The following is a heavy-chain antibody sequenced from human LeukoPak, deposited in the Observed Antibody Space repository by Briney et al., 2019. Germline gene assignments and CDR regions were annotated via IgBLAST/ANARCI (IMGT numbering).Heavy chain of an antibody. CDR1: GFTFSSYG. D-gene: IGHD6-6*01. V-gene: IGHV3-30*02. CDR3: AKDLLPSIAVAAVAVPFDK. Sequence: GGSLRLSCAASGFTFSSYGMHWVRQAPGKGLEWVAFIRYDGSNKYCADSVKGRFTISRDNSKNTLYLQMNGLRAEDTAVYYCAKDLLPSIAVAAVAVPFDKWGQGALVTVSS. J-gene: IGHJ4*02. CDR2: IRYDGSNK.